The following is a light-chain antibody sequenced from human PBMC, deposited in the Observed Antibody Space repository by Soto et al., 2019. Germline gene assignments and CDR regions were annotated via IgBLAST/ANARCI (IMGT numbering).Light chain of an antibody. CDR1: QSIRRN. J-gene: IGKJ5*01. CDR2: GAF. V-gene: IGKV3-15*01. Sequence: EIVMTQSPATLSVSPGERATLSCRASQSIRRNLAWYQQKPGQAPRLFMYGAFTRATGIPARFSGGGSGTEFTLSISSLQSEDFAVYYCQQSNDWRSITFGQGTRLEIK. CDR3: QQSNDWRSIT.